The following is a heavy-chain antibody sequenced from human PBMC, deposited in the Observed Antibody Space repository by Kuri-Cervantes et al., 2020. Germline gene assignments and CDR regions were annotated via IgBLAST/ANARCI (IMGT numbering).Heavy chain of an antibody. CDR2: ISGSGGST. J-gene: IGHJ4*02. CDR1: GFTFDDYA. V-gene: IGHV3-23*01. D-gene: IGHD4-17*01. Sequence: GGSLRLSCAASGFTFDDYAMHWVRQAPGMGLEWVSAISGSGGSTYYADSVKGRFTISRDNSKNTRYLQMNSLRAEDTAGYYCAKDGYPDDYGEYSGPNYGGQGTLVTVSS. CDR3: AKDGYPDDYGEYSGPNY.